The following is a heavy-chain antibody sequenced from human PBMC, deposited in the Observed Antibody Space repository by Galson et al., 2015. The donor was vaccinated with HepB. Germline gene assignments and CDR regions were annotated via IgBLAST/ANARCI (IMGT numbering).Heavy chain of an antibody. D-gene: IGHD6-19*01. CDR3: ARSRASSGWCRGP. CDR2: ISSSSSTI. CDR1: GFTFSSYS. V-gene: IGHV3-48*01. Sequence: SLRLSCAASGFTFSSYSMNWVRQAPGKGLEWVSYISSSSSTIYYADSVKGRFTISRDNAKNSLYLQMNSLRAEDTAVYYCARSRASSGWCRGPWGQGTLVTVSS. J-gene: IGHJ5*02.